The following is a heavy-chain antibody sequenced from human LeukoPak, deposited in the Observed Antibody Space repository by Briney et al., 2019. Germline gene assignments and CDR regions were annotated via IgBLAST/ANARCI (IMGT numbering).Heavy chain of an antibody. V-gene: IGHV3-30*03. Sequence: QPGGSLRLSCAASGFTFSSYGMHWVRQAPGKGLEWVAVISYDGSNKYYADSVKGRFTISRDNSKNTLYLQMNSLRAEDTAVYCCAREFIYDSSGPGVDYWGQGTLVTVSS. CDR1: GFTFSSYG. J-gene: IGHJ4*02. D-gene: IGHD3-22*01. CDR3: AREFIYDSSGPGVDY. CDR2: ISYDGSNK.